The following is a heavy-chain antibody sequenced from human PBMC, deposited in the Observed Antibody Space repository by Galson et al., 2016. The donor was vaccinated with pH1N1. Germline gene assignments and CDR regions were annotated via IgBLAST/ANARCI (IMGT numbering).Heavy chain of an antibody. CDR1: GYTFTNYG. V-gene: IGHV1-18*01. D-gene: IGHD6-13*01. J-gene: IGHJ4*02. Sequence: SVKVSCKASGYTFTNYGISWVRQAPGQGLEWMGWISAYNGNTNYAQKLQGRVTMTTDTSTSTAYMELRSLRSDDTAVYYCARDPWGRSSWYDYWGQGTLVPVAS. CDR2: ISAYNGNT. CDR3: ARDPWGRSSWYDY.